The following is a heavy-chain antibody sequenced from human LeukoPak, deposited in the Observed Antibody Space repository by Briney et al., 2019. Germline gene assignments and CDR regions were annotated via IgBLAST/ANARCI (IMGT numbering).Heavy chain of an antibody. V-gene: IGHV3-7*01. J-gene: IGHJ4*02. CDR2: IDQDGSQK. CDR3: ARGLATAAAY. D-gene: IGHD6-13*01. Sequence: GGSLRLSCADSGFTFNKYWMSWVRQAPGKGLEWVANIDQDGSQKFYVDSVKGRFTISRDNAKNSVYLQMISLRVEDTAVYYCARGLATAAAYWGQGTLVTVSS. CDR1: GFTFNKYW.